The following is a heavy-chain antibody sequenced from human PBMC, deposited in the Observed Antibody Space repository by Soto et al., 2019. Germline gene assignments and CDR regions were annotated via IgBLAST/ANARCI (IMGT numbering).Heavy chain of an antibody. Sequence: LSLTCTVSGGSISSGGYYWSWIRQHPGKGLEWIGYIYYSGSTYYNPSLKSRVTISVDTSKNQFSLKLSSVTAADTAVYYCARNTYYYDSSGYYFNWFDPWGQGTLVTVSS. CDR2: IYYSGST. J-gene: IGHJ5*02. CDR3: ARNTYYYDSSGYYFNWFDP. V-gene: IGHV4-31*03. D-gene: IGHD3-22*01. CDR1: GGSISSGGYY.